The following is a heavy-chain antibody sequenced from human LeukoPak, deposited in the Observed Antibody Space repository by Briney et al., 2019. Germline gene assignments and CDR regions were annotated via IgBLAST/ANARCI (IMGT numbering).Heavy chain of an antibody. CDR3: VATAVLAVAGTSIDY. Sequence: PSETLSLTCAVYGGSFSGYHWSWIRQPPGKGLEWIGEINHSGSTNYNPSLKSRVTISVDTSKNQFSLKLSSVTAADTAVYYCVATAVLAVAGTSIDYWGQGTLVTVSS. J-gene: IGHJ4*02. CDR2: INHSGST. D-gene: IGHD6-19*01. CDR1: GGSFSGYH. V-gene: IGHV4-34*01.